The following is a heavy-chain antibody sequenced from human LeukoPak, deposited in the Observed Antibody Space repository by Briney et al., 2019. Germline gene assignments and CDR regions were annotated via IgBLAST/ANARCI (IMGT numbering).Heavy chain of an antibody. J-gene: IGHJ4*02. Sequence: GGSLRLSCAASGFTFSSYAMHWVRQAPGKGLEYVSAISSNGGSTYYANSVKGRFTISRDNSKNTLYLQMNSLRAEDTAVYYCAKPPNLMIRGVGYWGQGTLVTVSS. D-gene: IGHD3-10*01. CDR1: GFTFSSYA. CDR3: AKPPNLMIRGVGY. V-gene: IGHV3-64*01. CDR2: ISSNGGST.